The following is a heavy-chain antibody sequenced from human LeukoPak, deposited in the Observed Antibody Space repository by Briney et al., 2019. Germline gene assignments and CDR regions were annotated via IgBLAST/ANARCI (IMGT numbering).Heavy chain of an antibody. V-gene: IGHV4-30-2*01. CDR3: ARGGQQLVRRGFDY. CDR1: GGSISSGGYY. CDR2: IYHSGST. Sequence: SETLSLTCTVSGGSISSGGYYWSWIRQPPGKGLEWIGYIYHSGSTYYNPSLKSRVTISVDRSKNQFSLKLSSVTAADTAVYYCARGGQQLVRRGFDYWGQGTLVTVSS. J-gene: IGHJ4*02. D-gene: IGHD6-13*01.